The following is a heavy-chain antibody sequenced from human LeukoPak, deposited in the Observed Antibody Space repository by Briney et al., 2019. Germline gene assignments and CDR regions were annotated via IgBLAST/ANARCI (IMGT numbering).Heavy chain of an antibody. Sequence: ASVKVSCKASGYTFTGYYMHWVRQAPGQGLEWMGWINPNNGGTSYAQNIQGRVTMTRDTSISTAYMELSRLRSDDTAVYHCARDQGGVVVPAALDYWGRGTLVTVSS. V-gene: IGHV1-2*02. CDR2: INPNNGGT. CDR3: ARDQGGVVVPAALDY. D-gene: IGHD2-2*01. CDR1: GYTFTGYY. J-gene: IGHJ4*02.